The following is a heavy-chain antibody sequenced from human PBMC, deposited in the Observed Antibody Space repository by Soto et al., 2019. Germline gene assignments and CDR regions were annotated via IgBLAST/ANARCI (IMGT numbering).Heavy chain of an antibody. D-gene: IGHD1-1*01. Sequence: EVQLVESGGGLVQPGGSLRLSCAASGFTFSTYWMSWVHQAPGKGLEWVANIKQDGSETYYVDSVKGRFTISRDNAKNSLYLQMNSLRAEDTAVYYCARDSGTSDYWGQGTLVTVSS. V-gene: IGHV3-7*01. CDR3: ARDSGTSDY. J-gene: IGHJ4*02. CDR1: GFTFSTYW. CDR2: IKQDGSET.